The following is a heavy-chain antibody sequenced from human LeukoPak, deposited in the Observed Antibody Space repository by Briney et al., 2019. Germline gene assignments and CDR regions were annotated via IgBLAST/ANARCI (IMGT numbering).Heavy chain of an antibody. CDR3: AREAEGLRYFDWLSPTPAYYFDY. J-gene: IGHJ4*02. Sequence: SQTLSLTCTVSGGSISSGSYYWSWIRQPAGKGLEWIGRIYTSGSTNYNPSLKSRVTMSVDTSKNQFSLKLSSVTAADTAVYYCAREAEGLRYFDWLSPTPAYYFDYWGQGTLVTVSS. CDR2: IYTSGST. CDR1: GGSISSGSYY. V-gene: IGHV4-61*02. D-gene: IGHD3-9*01.